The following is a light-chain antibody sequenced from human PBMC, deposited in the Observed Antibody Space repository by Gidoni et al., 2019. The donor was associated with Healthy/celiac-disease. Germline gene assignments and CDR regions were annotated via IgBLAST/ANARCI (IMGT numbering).Light chain of an antibody. J-gene: IGLJ2*01. CDR3: NSRDSSGNLVV. V-gene: IGLV3-19*01. CDR2: GKN. Sequence: SSELTQDPAVSVALGLSVRITCQGDSLRSYYARWYQQKPGQAPVLVIYGKNNRPSGIPDRFSGSSSGNTASLTITGAQAEDEADYYCNSRDSSGNLVVFGGGTKLTVL. CDR1: SLRSYY.